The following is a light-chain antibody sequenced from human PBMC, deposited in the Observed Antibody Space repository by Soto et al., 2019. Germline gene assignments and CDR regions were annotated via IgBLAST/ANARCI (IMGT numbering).Light chain of an antibody. CDR1: QSVGSY. CDR2: DAS. Sequence: EIVLTQSPGTLSLSPGERATLSCRASQSVGSYLAWYQQKPGQAPRLLIYDASDRATAIPPRFSGSGSGTDFTLTISSLEPEDFAVYYCQQRSNWPITFGQGTRLEIK. V-gene: IGKV3-11*01. J-gene: IGKJ5*01. CDR3: QQRSNWPIT.